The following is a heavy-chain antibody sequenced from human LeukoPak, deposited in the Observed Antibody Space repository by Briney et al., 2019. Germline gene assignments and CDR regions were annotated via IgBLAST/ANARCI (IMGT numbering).Heavy chain of an antibody. CDR2: INWNGGST. Sequence: PGGSLRLSCAASGFTFDDYGMSWVRQAPGKGLEWVSGINWNGGSTGYADSVKGRFTISRDNAKNSLYLQMNSLGAEDTALYYCARMSISGYYGDYWYFDLWGRGTLVTVSS. CDR1: GFTFDDYG. CDR3: ARMSISGYYGDYWYFDL. V-gene: IGHV3-20*04. D-gene: IGHD4-17*01. J-gene: IGHJ2*01.